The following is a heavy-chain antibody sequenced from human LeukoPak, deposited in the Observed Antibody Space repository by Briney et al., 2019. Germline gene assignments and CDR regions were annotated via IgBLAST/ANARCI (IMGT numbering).Heavy chain of an antibody. J-gene: IGHJ4*02. Sequence: ASVKVSCKASGGTFSSYAISWVRQAPGQGLEWMGGIIPIFGTANYAQKFQGRVTITTDESTSTAYMELSSLRSGDTAVYYCASEGGITGTTTSFPLAYWGQGTLVTVSS. CDR1: GGTFSSYA. V-gene: IGHV1-69*05. CDR3: ASEGGITGTTTSFPLAY. D-gene: IGHD1-7*01. CDR2: IIPIFGTA.